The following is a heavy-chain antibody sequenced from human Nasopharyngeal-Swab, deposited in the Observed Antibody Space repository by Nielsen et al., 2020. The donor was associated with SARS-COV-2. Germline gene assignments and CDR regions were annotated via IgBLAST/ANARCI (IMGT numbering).Heavy chain of an antibody. J-gene: IGHJ4*02. CDR3: AASTHQSDSSDYRPFDS. CDR2: IVVGSGDT. Sequence: SVKVSCKASGFRFTSSTMQWVRQARGQRLEWIGWIVVGSGDTTYAQTFQERVTITRDMSTSTAYMELSSLRSEDTAIYYCAASTHQSDSSDYRPFDSWGQGTLVTVSP. D-gene: IGHD3-22*01. V-gene: IGHV1-58*02. CDR1: GFRFTSST.